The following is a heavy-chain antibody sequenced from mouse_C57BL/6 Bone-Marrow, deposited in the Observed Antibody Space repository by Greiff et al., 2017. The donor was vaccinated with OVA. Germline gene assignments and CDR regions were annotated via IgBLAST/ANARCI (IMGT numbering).Heavy chain of an antibody. V-gene: IGHV5-2*01. CDR3: ARRIYYGYDGRGFDY. CDR1: EYEFPSHD. J-gene: IGHJ2*01. CDR2: LNSDGGST. D-gene: IGHD2-2*01. Sequence: DVQLQESGGGLVQPGESLKLSCESNEYEFPSHDMSWVRKTPEKRLELVAALNSDGGSTYYPDTMERRFIISRDNTKKTLYLQMSSLRSEDTALYYCARRIYYGYDGRGFDYWGQGTTLTVSS.